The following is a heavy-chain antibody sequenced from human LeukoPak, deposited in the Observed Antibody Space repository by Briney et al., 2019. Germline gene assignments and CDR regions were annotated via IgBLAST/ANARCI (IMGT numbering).Heavy chain of an antibody. V-gene: IGHV4-59*01. CDR2: LYFSGST. J-gene: IGHJ6*03. CDR1: GGSISSYY. Sequence: SETLSLTCTVSGGSISSYYWSWIRQPPGKGLEWIGYLYFSGSTNYNPSPKSRVTISVDTSKNQFSLKLSSVTAADTAVYYCARGVAVAGTGDYYYYYYMDVWGKGTTVTVSS. D-gene: IGHD6-19*01. CDR3: ARGVAVAGTGDYYYYYYMDV.